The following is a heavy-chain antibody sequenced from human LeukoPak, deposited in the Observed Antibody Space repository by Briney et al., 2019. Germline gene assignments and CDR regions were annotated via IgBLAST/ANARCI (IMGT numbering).Heavy chain of an antibody. CDR3: ANLIAAAGH. V-gene: IGHV3-23*01. CDR2: ISGSGGST. J-gene: IGHJ4*02. CDR1: GFTFSSYA. Sequence: PGGSLRPSCAASGFTFSSYAMTWVRQAPGKGLEWVSAISGSGGSTYYADSVKGRFTISRDNSKNTLYLQMNSLRAEDTAVYYCANLIAAAGHWGQGTLVTVSS. D-gene: IGHD6-13*01.